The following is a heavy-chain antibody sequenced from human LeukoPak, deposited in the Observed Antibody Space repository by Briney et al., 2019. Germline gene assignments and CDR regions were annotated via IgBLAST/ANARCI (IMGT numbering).Heavy chain of an antibody. CDR3: ARTPFYYDDSGYFYDYYYYGMDV. Sequence: GGSLRLSCAAYGFDVSDNYMNWVRQAPGKGLQWVSVFYSSGTTYYADSVKGRLTVSRGNSENTLYLQMNRLRAEDTAVYYCARTPFYYDDSGYFYDYYYYGMDVWGQGTTVTVSS. D-gene: IGHD3-22*01. CDR1: GFDVSDNY. V-gene: IGHV3-53*01. CDR2: FYSSGTT. J-gene: IGHJ6*02.